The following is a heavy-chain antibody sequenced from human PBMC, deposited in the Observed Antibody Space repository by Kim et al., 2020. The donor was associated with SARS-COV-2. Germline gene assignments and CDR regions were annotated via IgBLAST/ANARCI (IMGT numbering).Heavy chain of an antibody. CDR3: ATEYFLNWARGWFDP. V-gene: IGHV1-24*01. CDR1: GYTLTELS. J-gene: IGHJ5*02. Sequence: ASVKVSCKVSGYTLTELSMHWVRQAPGKGLEWMGGFDPEDGETIYAQKFQGRVTMTEDTSTDTAYMELSSLRSEDTAVYYCATEYFLNWARGWFDPWGQGTLVTVSS. D-gene: IGHD7-27*01. CDR2: FDPEDGET.